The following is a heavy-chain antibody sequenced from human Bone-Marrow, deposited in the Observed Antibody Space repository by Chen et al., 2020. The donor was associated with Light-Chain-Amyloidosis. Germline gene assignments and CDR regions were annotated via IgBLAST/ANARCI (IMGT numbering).Heavy chain of an antibody. J-gene: IGHJ4*02. CDR2: INADGSGT. CDR1: GFSFTTSW. D-gene: IGHD3-3*01. CDR3: ATVDFWSGQFDY. Sequence: EVELVESGGALVQPGGSLRLSCAAYGFSFTTSWMHWVRQGPGKGLVWVSRINADGSGTDYADSVKGRFTIFRDNAKSTLYLQMNSLRVEDTAVYYCATVDFWSGQFDYWGQGTLVTVSS. V-gene: IGHV3-74*01.